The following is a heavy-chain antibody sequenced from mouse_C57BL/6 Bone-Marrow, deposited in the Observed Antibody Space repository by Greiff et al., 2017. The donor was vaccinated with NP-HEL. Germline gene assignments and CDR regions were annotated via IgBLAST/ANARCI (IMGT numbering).Heavy chain of an antibody. D-gene: IGHD2-14*01. J-gene: IGHJ2*01. CDR2: IHPNSGSN. CDR3: ARRGTLDY. V-gene: IGHV1-64*01. CDR1: GYTFTSYW. Sequence: QVQLQQPGAELVKPGASVKLSCKASGYTFTSYWMHWVKQRPGPGLEWIGMIHPNSGSNNYNEKFKSKATLTVDKSSSPAYLQLSSLTSEDSAVYYCARRGTLDYWGQGTTRTVSS.